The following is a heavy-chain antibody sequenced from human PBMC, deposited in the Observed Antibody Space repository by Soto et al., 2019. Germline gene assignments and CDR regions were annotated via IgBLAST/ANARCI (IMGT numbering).Heavy chain of an antibody. V-gene: IGHV1-46*01. D-gene: IGHD1-1*01. CDR3: ARVQGTTGTTNLYWYFDL. J-gene: IGHJ2*01. Sequence: QVQLVQSGAEVKKPGASVRVSCKASGYTFTYYYMYWVRQAPGQGLEWMGIINPSGGSTNYAQKFQGRVTMTRDTSTSTVYMELSSLRSEDTAVYYCARVQGTTGTTNLYWYFDLWGRGTLVTVSS. CDR1: GYTFTYYY. CDR2: INPSGGST.